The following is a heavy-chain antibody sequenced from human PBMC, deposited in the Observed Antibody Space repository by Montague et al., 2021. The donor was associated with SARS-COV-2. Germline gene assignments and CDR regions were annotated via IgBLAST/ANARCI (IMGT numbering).Heavy chain of an antibody. CDR1: GGSMSTYY. CDR3: ARDHYS. V-gene: IGHV4-59*01. J-gene: IGHJ4*02. Sequence: SETLSLTCSISGGSMSTYYWNWIRQPPGRGLEWIGYMSATGSSNYNPSLKRRVTISLDTSQNQVSLRLTSVTAADTAVFYCARDHYSWGQGTLVTVSS. CDR2: MSATGSS.